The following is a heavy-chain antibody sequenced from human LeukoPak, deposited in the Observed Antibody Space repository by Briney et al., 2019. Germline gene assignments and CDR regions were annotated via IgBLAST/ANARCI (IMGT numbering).Heavy chain of an antibody. Sequence: SETLSLTCTVSGGSISSYYWSWIRQPPGKGLEWIGYIYYSGSTNYNPSLKSRVTISVDTSKNQFSLKLSSVTAADTAVYYCARLSGYYDSSGLLDYWGQEPWSPSPQ. J-gene: IGHJ4*01. CDR1: GGSISSYY. V-gene: IGHV4-59*08. CDR3: ARLSGYYDSSGLLDY. CDR2: IYYSGST. D-gene: IGHD3-22*01.